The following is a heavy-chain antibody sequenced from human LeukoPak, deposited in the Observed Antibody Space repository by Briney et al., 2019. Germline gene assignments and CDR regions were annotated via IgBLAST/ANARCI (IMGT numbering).Heavy chain of an antibody. CDR2: FDVEAGDT. D-gene: IGHD3-22*01. Sequence: GASVNVSCKVSGNRLTELSVHWVRQAPGKGLEWMGGFDVEAGDTKYAQNFQGRVTMTEDTSTDTAYMELSSLRSEDTAVYYCATDPTYYFDGSGYYHVDYWGQGTLVTVSS. CDR3: ATDPTYYFDGSGYYHVDY. J-gene: IGHJ4*02. CDR1: GNRLTELS. V-gene: IGHV1-24*01.